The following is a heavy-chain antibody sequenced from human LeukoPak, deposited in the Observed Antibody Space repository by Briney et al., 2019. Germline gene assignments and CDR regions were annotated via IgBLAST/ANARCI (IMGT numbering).Heavy chain of an antibody. CDR3: ARVRSDNNGWYNIDY. CDR1: GFTVSDNY. V-gene: IGHV3-53*01. D-gene: IGHD6-19*01. Sequence: GGSLRLSCAASGFTVSDNYMTWVRQAPGKGLEWVSLISSGGTTYSADSVKGRFTISRDNSMNTLYLQMNSLRGEDTAVYYCARVRSDNNGWYNIDYWGQGALITVSS. CDR2: ISSGGTT. J-gene: IGHJ4*02.